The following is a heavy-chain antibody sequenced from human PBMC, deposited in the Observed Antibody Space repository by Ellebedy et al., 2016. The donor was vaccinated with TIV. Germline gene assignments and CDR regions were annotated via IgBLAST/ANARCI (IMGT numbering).Heavy chain of an antibody. Sequence: GSLRLSXTVSGGSINTNNYNWIRQPPGKGLEWIGYISSSGDTRFNSSLKSRVTLSVDTSKNQVSLGLTSVTAADTAVYYCARERGGDAFDLWGQGTMVVVSS. J-gene: IGHJ3*01. D-gene: IGHD6-25*01. CDR2: ISSSGDT. CDR3: ARERGGDAFDL. V-gene: IGHV4-59*12. CDR1: GGSINTNN.